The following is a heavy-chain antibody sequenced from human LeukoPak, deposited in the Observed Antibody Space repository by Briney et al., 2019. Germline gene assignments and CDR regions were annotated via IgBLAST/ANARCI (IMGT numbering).Heavy chain of an antibody. CDR2: INHSGSN. J-gene: IGHJ5*02. CDR3: ARGRKRWLQFSGNWFDP. V-gene: IGHV4-34*01. Sequence: SETLSLTCAVYGGSFSGYYWSWIRQPPGKGLEWIGEINHSGSNNYNPSLKSRVTISVDTCKNQLSLKLSYVTAADTAVYYCARGRKRWLQFSGNWFDPWGQGTLVTVSS. CDR1: GGSFSGYY. D-gene: IGHD5-24*01.